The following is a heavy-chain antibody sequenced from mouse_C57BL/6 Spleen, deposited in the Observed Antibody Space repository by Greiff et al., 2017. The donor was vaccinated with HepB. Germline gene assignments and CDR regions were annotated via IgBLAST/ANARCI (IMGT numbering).Heavy chain of an antibody. J-gene: IGHJ2*01. CDR1: GYTFTDYY. V-gene: IGHV1-76*01. Sequence: VQLQQSGAELVRPGASVKLSCKASGYTFTDYYINWVKQRPGQGLEWIARIYPGSGNTYYNEKFKGKATLTAEKSSSTAYMQLSSLTSEDSAVYFCARSPLRLDYFDYWGQGTTLTVSS. CDR2: IYPGSGNT. D-gene: IGHD1-2*01. CDR3: ARSPLRLDYFDY.